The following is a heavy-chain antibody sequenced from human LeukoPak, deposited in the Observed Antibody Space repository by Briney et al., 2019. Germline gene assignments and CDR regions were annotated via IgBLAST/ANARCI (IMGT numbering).Heavy chain of an antibody. D-gene: IGHD4-17*01. Sequence: SETLSLTCAVYGGSFRGYYWSWIRQPPGKGLEWIGEINHSGSTNYNPSLKSRVTISVDTSKNQFSLKLSSVTAADTAVYYCARGLRRTPNWFDPWGQGTLVTVSS. J-gene: IGHJ5*02. CDR2: INHSGST. CDR1: GGSFRGYY. V-gene: IGHV4-34*01. CDR3: ARGLRRTPNWFDP.